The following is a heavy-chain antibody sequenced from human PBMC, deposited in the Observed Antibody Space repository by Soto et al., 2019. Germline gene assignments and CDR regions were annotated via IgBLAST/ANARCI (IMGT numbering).Heavy chain of an antibody. CDR2: VYYSGST. V-gene: IGHV4-39*01. CDR3: ARPLSSGSGDAFDI. Sequence: QLRLQESGPGLFKPSETLSLTCSVSGGSISSRSYYWSGIRQPPGKGLEWIGSVYYSGSTYYNPSLKIRVTLSVDTSRNQLSLKLSSVTAADTAVDYCARPLSSGSGDAFDIWGQGTMVTVSS. D-gene: IGHD6-13*01. J-gene: IGHJ3*02. CDR1: GGSISSRSYY.